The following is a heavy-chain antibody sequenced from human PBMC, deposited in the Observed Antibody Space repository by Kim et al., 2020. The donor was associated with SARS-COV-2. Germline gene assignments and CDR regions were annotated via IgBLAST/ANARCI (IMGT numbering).Heavy chain of an antibody. Sequence: SETLSLTCAVYGGSFSGYYWSWIRQPPGKGLEWIGEINHSGSTNYNPSLKSRVTISVDTSKNQFSLKLSSVTAADTAVYYCARGHGFAAAGFRIYYFDYWGQGTLVTVSS. CDR3: ARGHGFAAAGFRIYYFDY. CDR2: INHSGST. V-gene: IGHV4-34*01. D-gene: IGHD6-13*01. J-gene: IGHJ4*02. CDR1: GGSFSGYY.